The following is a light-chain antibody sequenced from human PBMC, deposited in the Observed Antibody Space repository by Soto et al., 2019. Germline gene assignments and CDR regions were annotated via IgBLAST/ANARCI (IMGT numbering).Light chain of an antibody. CDR2: EVS. J-gene: IGLJ1*01. CDR1: SSDIGGYNY. Sequence: QSALTQPAPVSGSPGQSITISCTGTSSDIGGYNYVSWYQHHPGKAPKLMIYEVSNRPSGVSNRFSGSKSGNTASLTISGLQAADEADYYCSSYTSSSTLYVFGTGTKVTVL. V-gene: IGLV2-14*01. CDR3: SSYTSSSTLYV.